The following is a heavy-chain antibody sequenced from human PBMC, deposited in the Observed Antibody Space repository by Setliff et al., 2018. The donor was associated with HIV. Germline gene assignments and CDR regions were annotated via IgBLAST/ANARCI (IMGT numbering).Heavy chain of an antibody. CDR2: IYYSGNT. J-gene: IGHJ1*01. CDR3: ARVPTSSWYVTTQRTKEYFHH. D-gene: IGHD6-13*01. Sequence: PSETLSLTCTVSGGSIKSSSYYWGWIRQPPGKGLEWIGSIYYSGNTYYNPSLKSRVTISEDTSRNQFSLRRSSVTAADTAIYYCARVPTSSWYVTTQRTKEYFHHGGQGTLVTVSS. CDR1: GGSIKSSSYY. V-gene: IGHV4-39*07.